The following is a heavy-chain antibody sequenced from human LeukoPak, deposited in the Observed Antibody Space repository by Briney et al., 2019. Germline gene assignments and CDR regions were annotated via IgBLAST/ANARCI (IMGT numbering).Heavy chain of an antibody. J-gene: IGHJ4*02. CDR3: ARTYYYDSSGYPDY. Sequence: GGSLRLSCAASGFTFSSYGMPWVRQAPGKGLEWVAVISHDGSNKYYADSVKGRFTISRDNSKNTLYLQMNSLRAEDTAVYYCARTYYYDSSGYPDYWGQGTLVTVSS. CDR2: ISHDGSNK. CDR1: GFTFSSYG. V-gene: IGHV3-30*03. D-gene: IGHD3-22*01.